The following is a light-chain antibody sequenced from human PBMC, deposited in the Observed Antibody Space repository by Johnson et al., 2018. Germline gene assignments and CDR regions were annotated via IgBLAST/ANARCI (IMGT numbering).Light chain of an antibody. V-gene: IGLV1-51*02. CDR2: ENN. Sequence: QSVLTQPPSVSAAPGQKVTISCSGSSSNIGNNYVSWYQQLPGTAPKLLIYENNKRPSGIPDRFSGSKSGTSATLGITGLQTGDEVEYYCGTWDSSLSAGNVFGTGTKVTV. CDR1: SSNIGNNY. J-gene: IGLJ1*01. CDR3: GTWDSSLSAGNV.